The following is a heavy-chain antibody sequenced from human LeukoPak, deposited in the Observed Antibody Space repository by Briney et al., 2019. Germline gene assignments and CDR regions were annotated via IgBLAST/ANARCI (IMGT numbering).Heavy chain of an antibody. J-gene: IGHJ3*02. Sequence: ASVKVSCKASGYTFTSYGISWVRQAPGQGLEWMGWISAYNGNTNYAQKLQGRVTITTDTTTSTAYMEPRRLRSDDTAVYYCARDHSGYQLPEADDGFDIWGQGTMVTVSS. CDR3: ARDHSGYQLPEADDGFDI. CDR1: GYTFTSYG. V-gene: IGHV1-18*04. D-gene: IGHD2-2*01. CDR2: ISAYNGNT.